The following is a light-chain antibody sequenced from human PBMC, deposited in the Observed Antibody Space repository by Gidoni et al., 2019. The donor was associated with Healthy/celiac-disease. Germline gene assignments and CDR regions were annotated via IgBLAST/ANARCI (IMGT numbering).Light chain of an antibody. Sequence: DVVMTQSPLSLPVTLGQPASISCRSSQSLVYSDGNTYLHWFQQRPGHAPRRLIYKVSNRDSGVPDRFSGSGSGTDFTLKISRVEAEDVGVYYCMQGTRWPWTFGQGTKVEIK. CDR3: MQGTRWPWT. CDR2: KVS. CDR1: QSLVYSDGNTY. J-gene: IGKJ1*01. V-gene: IGKV2-30*01.